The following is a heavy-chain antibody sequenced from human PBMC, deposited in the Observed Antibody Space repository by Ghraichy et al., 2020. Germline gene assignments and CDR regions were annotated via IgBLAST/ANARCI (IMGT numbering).Heavy chain of an antibody. CDR1: GGSFSGYY. D-gene: IGHD2-15*01. J-gene: IGHJ5*02. Sequence: SETLSLTCAVYGGSFSGYYWSWIRQPPGKGLEWIGEINHSGSTNYNPSLKSRVTISVDTSKNQFSLKLSSVTAADTAVYYCARRVGYCSGGSCYFSDPPPNNIDPWGQGTLVTVSS. CDR3: ARRVGYCSGGSCYFSDPPPNNIDP. CDR2: INHSGST. V-gene: IGHV4-34*01.